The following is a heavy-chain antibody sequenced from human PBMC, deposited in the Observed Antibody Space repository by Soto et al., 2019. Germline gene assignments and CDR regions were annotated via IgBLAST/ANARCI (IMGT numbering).Heavy chain of an antibody. CDR1: GYTFAPYA. CDR3: ARGGASEYSCALDV. J-gene: IGHJ6*02. CDR2: ISAYNGNT. V-gene: IGHV1-18*01. Sequence: GAAVNVCCKASGYTFAPYAISWVRQAPGQGLEWVGWISAYNGNTNYAQKLQGRVTMTTDTSTSTAYMELRSLRSDDTAVYYCARGGASEYSCALDVWGQGTTVTVSS.